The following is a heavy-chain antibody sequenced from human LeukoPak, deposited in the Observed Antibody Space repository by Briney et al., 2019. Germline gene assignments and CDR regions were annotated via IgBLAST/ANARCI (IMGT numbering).Heavy chain of an antibody. CDR3: ARGADGVSSNSRGWFDP. Sequence: GGSLRLSCAASGFTFDDYGMSWVRQAPGKGLEWVSGISWSGGNTGYADSVKGRFTISRDNAKNSLYLQMNSLRAEDTAVYSCARGADGVSSNSRGWFDPWGQGTLVTVSS. CDR2: ISWSGGNT. CDR1: GFTFDDYG. V-gene: IGHV3-20*04. D-gene: IGHD2-15*01. J-gene: IGHJ5*02.